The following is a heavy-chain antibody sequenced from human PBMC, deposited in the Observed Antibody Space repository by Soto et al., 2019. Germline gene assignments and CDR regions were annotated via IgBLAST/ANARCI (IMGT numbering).Heavy chain of an antibody. V-gene: IGHV1-69*01. CDR1: GGTFSNHA. CDR3: ARRAGYCTSASCYTPLDY. Sequence: QVQLVQSGAEVKKPGSSVKVSCKASGGTFSNHAINWVRQAPGQGLEWMGGIVPIFGTANYAQKFQGRVTITADESTGTAYMELSSLRYEDTALYYCARRAGYCTSASCYTPLDYWGQGTLVTVSS. CDR2: IVPIFGTA. D-gene: IGHD2-2*02. J-gene: IGHJ4*02.